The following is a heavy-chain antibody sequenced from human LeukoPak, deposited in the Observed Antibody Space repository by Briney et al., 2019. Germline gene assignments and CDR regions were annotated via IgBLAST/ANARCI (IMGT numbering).Heavy chain of an antibody. D-gene: IGHD6-19*01. CDR3: AKDRLWKYSSGWYLADY. Sequence: GGSLRPSCAASGFTFDDYAMHWVRQAPGKGLEWVSLISWDGGSTYYADSVKGRFTISRDNSKNSLYLQMNSLRAEDTALYYCAKDRLWKYSSGWYLADYWGQGTLVTVSS. J-gene: IGHJ4*02. CDR1: GFTFDDYA. CDR2: ISWDGGST. V-gene: IGHV3-43D*03.